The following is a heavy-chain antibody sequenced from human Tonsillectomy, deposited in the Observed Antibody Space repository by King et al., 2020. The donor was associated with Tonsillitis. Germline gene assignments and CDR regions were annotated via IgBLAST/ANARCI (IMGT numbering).Heavy chain of an antibody. D-gene: IGHD3-22*01. CDR2: ISNDGNKK. J-gene: IGHJ3*02. Sequence: HVQLVESGGGVVQPGRSLRLSCEASGFSFSRHAMNWVRQAPGKGLEWLAVISNDGNKKVYADSVNGRFTVSRDNSKNTVNLQMNSLRPEDTAMYYCARDGDYAGNGYADASDIWGQGTMVTVSS. CDR3: ARDGDYAGNGYADASDI. V-gene: IGHV3-30*04. CDR1: GFSFSRHA.